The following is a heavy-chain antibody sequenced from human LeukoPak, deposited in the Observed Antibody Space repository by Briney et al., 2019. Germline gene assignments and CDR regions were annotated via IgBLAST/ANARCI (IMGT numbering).Heavy chain of an antibody. J-gene: IGHJ4*02. D-gene: IGHD6-19*01. Sequence: GGSLRLSCAASGFTFSSYSMNWVRQAPGKGLEWVSYISSSSSTIYYADSVKGRFTISRDNAKNSLYLQMNSLRAEDTAVYYCARGVAGTWDYWGQGTLVTVSS. CDR3: ARGVAGTWDY. V-gene: IGHV3-48*01. CDR1: GFTFSSYS. CDR2: ISSSSSTI.